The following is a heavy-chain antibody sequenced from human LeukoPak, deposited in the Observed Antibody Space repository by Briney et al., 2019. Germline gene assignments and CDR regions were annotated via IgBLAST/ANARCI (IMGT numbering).Heavy chain of an antibody. V-gene: IGHV1-8*01. CDR3: ARVGLPVLLSRNWFDP. CDR2: MNPNSGNT. CDR1: GYTFTSYD. D-gene: IGHD3-10*01. J-gene: IGHJ5*02. Sequence: ASVKVSCKASGYTFTSYDINWVRQATGQGLEWMGWMNPNSGNTGYAQKFQGRVTMTRNTSISTAYMELSSLRSEDTAVYYCARVGLPVLLSRNWFDPWGQGTLVTVSS.